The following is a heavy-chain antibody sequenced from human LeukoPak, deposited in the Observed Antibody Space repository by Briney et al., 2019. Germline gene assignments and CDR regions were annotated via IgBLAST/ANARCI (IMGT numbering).Heavy chain of an antibody. D-gene: IGHD3-9*01. CDR1: EYTFTDYY. CDR2: ITPNTGGT. CDR3: ARERLVRYFDWPGYGMDV. J-gene: IGHJ6*02. V-gene: IGHV1-2*02. Sequence: GASVKVSCKASEYTFTDYYIHWVRQAPGQGLEWMGWITPNTGGTHYSQKFQGRVTMTRDTSISTAYMELSSLRSDDAAVYYCARERLVRYFDWPGYGMDVWGQGTTTTVSS.